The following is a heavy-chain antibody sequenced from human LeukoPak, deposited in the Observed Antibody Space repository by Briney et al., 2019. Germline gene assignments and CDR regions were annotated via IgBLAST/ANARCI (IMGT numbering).Heavy chain of an antibody. Sequence: GGSLRLSCAASGFSFSDHYMDWVRQAPGKGLEWVGRIRIKANSYTTEFAASVKGRFTISRGDSKNSLDLQMNSLKTEDTAVYYCARVGRSSYHYDYWGQGTLVTVSS. V-gene: IGHV3-72*01. CDR1: GFSFSDHY. CDR3: ARVGRSSYHYDY. J-gene: IGHJ4*02. D-gene: IGHD3-22*01. CDR2: IRIKANSYTT.